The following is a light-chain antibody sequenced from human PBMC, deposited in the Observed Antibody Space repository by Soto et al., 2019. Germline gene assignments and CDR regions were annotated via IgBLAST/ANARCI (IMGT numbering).Light chain of an antibody. CDR3: QHHSTWPGT. CDR1: QSVRSY. Sequence: EIVLTQSPGTLSLSPGERATLSCRASQSVRSYLAWYQQKPGQVPRLVIYDASTRATGIPARFSGSGSGTDVTLTISSLEPEDFAVYYCQHHSTWPGTFGQGTKVDIK. CDR2: DAS. V-gene: IGKV3-11*01. J-gene: IGKJ1*01.